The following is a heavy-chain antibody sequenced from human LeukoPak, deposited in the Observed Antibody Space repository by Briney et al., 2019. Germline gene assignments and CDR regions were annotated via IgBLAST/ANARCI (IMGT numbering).Heavy chain of an antibody. CDR1: GGSISSSSYY. Sequence: SETLSLTCTVSGGSISSSSYYWGWIRQPPGKGLEWIGSIYYSGSTYYNPSLKSRVTISVGTSKNQFSLKLSSVTAADTAVYYCARLIVVAAYFDYWGQGTLVTVSS. CDR3: ARLIVVAAYFDY. J-gene: IGHJ4*02. CDR2: IYYSGST. D-gene: IGHD3-22*01. V-gene: IGHV4-39*07.